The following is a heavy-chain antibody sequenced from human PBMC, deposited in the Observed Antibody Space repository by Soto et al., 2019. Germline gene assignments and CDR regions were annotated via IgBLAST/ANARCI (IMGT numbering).Heavy chain of an antibody. D-gene: IGHD6-19*01. Sequence: SETLSLTCTVSGGSISSSSYYWGWIRQPPGKGLEWIGSIYYSGSTNYNPSLKSRVTISVDTSKNQFSLKLSSVTAADTAVYYCARDLGFRTAVAGNEGVYYYYYYGMVVWGQGTTVTVSS. CDR3: ARDLGFRTAVAGNEGVYYYYYYGMVV. CDR1: GGSISSSSYY. CDR2: IYYSGST. J-gene: IGHJ6*02. V-gene: IGHV4-39*07.